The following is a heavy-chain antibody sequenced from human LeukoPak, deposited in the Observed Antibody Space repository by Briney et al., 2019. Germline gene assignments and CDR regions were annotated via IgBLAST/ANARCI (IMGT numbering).Heavy chain of an antibody. CDR2: INHSGST. V-gene: IGHV4-34*01. CDR3: ARGRKYSRAYYYYYMDV. CDR1: GGSFSGYY. D-gene: IGHD5-18*01. J-gene: IGHJ6*03. Sequence: SETLSLTCAVYGGSFSGYYWSWIRQPPGKGLEWIGKINHSGSTNYNPSLKSRVTISVDTSKNQFSLKLSSVTAADTAVYYCARGRKYSRAYYYYYMDVWGKGTTVTVSS.